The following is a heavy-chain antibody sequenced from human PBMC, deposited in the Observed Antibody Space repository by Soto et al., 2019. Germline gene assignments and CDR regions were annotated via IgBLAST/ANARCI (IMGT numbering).Heavy chain of an antibody. CDR2: IWYDGSNK. V-gene: IGHV3-33*01. J-gene: IGHJ4*02. CDR3: ARTDYGVTYFDY. Sequence: QVQLVESGGGVVQPGRSLRLSCAASGFTFSSYGMHWVRQAPGKGLEWVAVIWYDGSNKYYADSVKGRFTISRDNSKNTLYLQMNSLRAEDMAVYYCARTDYGVTYFDYWCQGTLATVSS. CDR1: GFTFSSYG. D-gene: IGHD4-17*01.